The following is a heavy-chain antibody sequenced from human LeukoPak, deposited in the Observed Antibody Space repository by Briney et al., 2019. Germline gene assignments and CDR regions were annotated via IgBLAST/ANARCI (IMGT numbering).Heavy chain of an antibody. CDR2: IYTSGST. CDR1: GGSISSYY. Sequence: SETLSLTCTVSGGSISSYYWSWIRQPAGKGLEWIGHIYTSGSTNYNPSLKSRVTMSVDTSKNQFSLKLSSVTAADTAVYYCARDEASGYSYGPAYYFDYWGQGTLVTVSS. D-gene: IGHD5-18*01. CDR3: ARDEASGYSYGPAYYFDY. V-gene: IGHV4-4*07. J-gene: IGHJ4*02.